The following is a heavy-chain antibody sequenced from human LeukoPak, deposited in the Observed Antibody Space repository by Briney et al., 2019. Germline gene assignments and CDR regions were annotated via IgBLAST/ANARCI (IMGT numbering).Heavy chain of an antibody. CDR2: INPSGGST. J-gene: IGHJ3*02. D-gene: IGHD6-13*01. Sequence: ASVKVSCEASGHTFTRYYIHWVRQAPGQGLEWIGIINPSGGSTSYAQKFQGRVTMTRDMSTSIVYMELSSLRSEDTAVYYCARGRTLAATDGFDIWGQGTMVTVSS. CDR1: GHTFTRYY. V-gene: IGHV1-46*01. CDR3: ARGRTLAATDGFDI.